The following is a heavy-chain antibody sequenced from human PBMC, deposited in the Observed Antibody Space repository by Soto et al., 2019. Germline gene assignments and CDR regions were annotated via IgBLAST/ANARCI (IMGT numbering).Heavy chain of an antibody. CDR1: GFTFSSYA. V-gene: IGHV3-30-3*01. CDR3: ARDGLTVTPAINWFDP. CDR2: ISYDGSNK. D-gene: IGHD4-17*01. Sequence: QVQLVESGGGVVQPGRSLRLSCAASGFTFSSYAMHWVRQAPGKGLEWVAVISYDGSNKYYADSVKGRFTISRDNSKNTLYLQMNSLRAEDTAAYYCARDGLTVTPAINWFDPWGQGTLVTVSS. J-gene: IGHJ5*02.